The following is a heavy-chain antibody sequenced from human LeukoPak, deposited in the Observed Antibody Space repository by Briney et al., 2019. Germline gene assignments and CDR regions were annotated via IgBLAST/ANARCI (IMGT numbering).Heavy chain of an antibody. Sequence: VASVKVSCKASGYTFTVYYMHWVRQAPGQGLEWMGRINPNSGGTNYAQKFQGRVTMTRDTSISTAYMELSRLRSDDTAVYYCARTGCSSTSCYRGWFDPWGQGTLVTVSS. D-gene: IGHD2-2*02. CDR1: GYTFTVYY. CDR3: ARTGCSSTSCYRGWFDP. J-gene: IGHJ5*02. V-gene: IGHV1-2*06. CDR2: INPNSGGT.